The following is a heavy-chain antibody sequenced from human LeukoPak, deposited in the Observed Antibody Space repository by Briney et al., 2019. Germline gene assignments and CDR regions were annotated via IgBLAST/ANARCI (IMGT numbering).Heavy chain of an antibody. J-gene: IGHJ4*02. V-gene: IGHV3-20*04. CDR3: ARDLSASWYAFGY. Sequence: PGWSLRLSCAASGSSLADYGLNWVRQAPGKGLDWVSGINWSGESTGYADSVKGRFTISKDNAENALYLQMNSLRAEDTALYYCARDLSASWYAFGYWGRGTLVTVSS. CDR1: GSSLADYG. D-gene: IGHD6-13*01. CDR2: INWSGEST.